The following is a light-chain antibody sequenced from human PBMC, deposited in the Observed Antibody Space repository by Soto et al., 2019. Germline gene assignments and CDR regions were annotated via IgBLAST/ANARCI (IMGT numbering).Light chain of an antibody. CDR3: QQRTTWPT. J-gene: IGKJ4*01. CDR2: DVS. Sequence: EIGLTQSPATRSLSPGDRATLSCRASQSVTSSLAWFQQKPGQAPRLLIYDVSRRASAIPARFSGSGSGTDFTLTISSLEPEDFAVYSCQQRTTWPTFGVGTKVEIK. V-gene: IGKV3-11*01. CDR1: QSVTSS.